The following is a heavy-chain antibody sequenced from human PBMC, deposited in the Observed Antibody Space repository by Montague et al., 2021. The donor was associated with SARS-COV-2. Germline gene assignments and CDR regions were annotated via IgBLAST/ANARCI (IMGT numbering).Heavy chain of an antibody. J-gene: IGHJ4*02. D-gene: IGHD3-10*01. Sequence: SETLSLTCSVSSGTIISSGYYLGWIRQPPGKELEWIGNIYYSGTTYYNPSLQNRGTISVDTSKNHLSLRLSSVTAADTAVYFCARGMIRGVTTPFDYWGQGSQVTVVS. CDR2: IYYSGTT. CDR3: ARGMIRGVTTPFDY. V-gene: IGHV4-39*02. CDR1: SGTIISSGYY.